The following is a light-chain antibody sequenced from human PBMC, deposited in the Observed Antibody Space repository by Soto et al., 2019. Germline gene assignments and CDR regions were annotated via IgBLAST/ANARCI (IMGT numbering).Light chain of an antibody. CDR3: QHYGSSTGWT. V-gene: IGKV3-20*01. CDR2: GAS. CDR1: RGVSNSF. Sequence: EIVLTQSPCTLSLSPGERATLXXRASRGVSNSFLAWDQQKPGQAPRLXXYGASGRATGIPDRFSGSGSGTDFTLSISRLEPEDFAVFYCQHYGSSTGWTFGQGTKVEIK. J-gene: IGKJ1*01.